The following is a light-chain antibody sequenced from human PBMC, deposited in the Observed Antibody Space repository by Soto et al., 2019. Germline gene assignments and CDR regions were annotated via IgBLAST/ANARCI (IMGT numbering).Light chain of an antibody. J-gene: IGKJ1*01. CDR2: AAS. CDR1: QSVNGW. Sequence: DIQMTQSPSTLSASVGDRVTITCRASQSVNGWLAWYQQKPGKAAKLLIYAASNLESGVPSRFSGSGSGTEFTLTISSLQPDDFATYYCQRYKSNPWTFGQGTKVEVK. V-gene: IGKV1-5*01. CDR3: QRYKSNPWT.